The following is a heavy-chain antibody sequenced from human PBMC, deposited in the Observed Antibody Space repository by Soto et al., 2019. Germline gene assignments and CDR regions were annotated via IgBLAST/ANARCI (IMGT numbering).Heavy chain of an antibody. CDR2: ISGSGFKK. Sequence: GGSLRLSCAASGFIFENFGMSWVRQAPGKGLEWISSISGSGFKKYYADSVKGRFTISRDNSKSTVYLELNNLSAEDAAVYHCAKNQGVELVPLATVDWFDPWGQGSVVTVSS. J-gene: IGHJ5*02. D-gene: IGHD1-26*01. V-gene: IGHV3-23*01. CDR1: GFIFENFG. CDR3: AKNQGVELVPLATVDWFDP.